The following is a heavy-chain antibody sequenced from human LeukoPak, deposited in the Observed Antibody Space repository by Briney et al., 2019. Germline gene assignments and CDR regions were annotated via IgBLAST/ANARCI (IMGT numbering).Heavy chain of an antibody. D-gene: IGHD3-3*01. J-gene: IGHJ4*02. CDR2: ISYDGSNK. Sequence: GGSLRLSCAASGFTFSSYAMHWVRQAPGKGLEWVAVISYDGSNKYYADSVKGRFTISRDNSKNTLYLQMNSLRAEDTAVYYCARDGKAYYDFWSGYSLDYWGQGTLVTVSS. CDR3: ARDGKAYYDFWSGYSLDY. CDR1: GFTFSSYA. V-gene: IGHV3-30-3*01.